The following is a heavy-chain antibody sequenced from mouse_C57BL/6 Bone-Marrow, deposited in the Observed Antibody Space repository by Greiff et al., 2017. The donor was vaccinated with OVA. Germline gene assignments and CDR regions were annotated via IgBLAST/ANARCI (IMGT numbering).Heavy chain of an antibody. D-gene: IGHD3-1*01. V-gene: IGHV1-69*01. CDR2: IDPSDSYT. Sequence: QVQLQQPGAELVMPGASVKLSCKASGYTFTSYWMHWVKQRPGQGLEWIGEIDPSDSYTNYNQKFKGKSTLTVDNSSSTAYMQLSSLTSEDSAVYYCARGRAWTWTTWFAYWGQGTLVTVSA. J-gene: IGHJ3*01. CDR3: ARGRAWTWTTWFAY. CDR1: GYTFTSYW.